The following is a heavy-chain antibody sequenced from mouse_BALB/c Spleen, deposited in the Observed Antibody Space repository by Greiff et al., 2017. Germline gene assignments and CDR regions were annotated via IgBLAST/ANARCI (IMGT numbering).Heavy chain of an antibody. V-gene: IGHV3-2*02. CDR1: GYSITSDYA. Sequence: EVKLQESGPGLVKPSQSLSLTCTVTGYSITSDYAWNWIRQFPGNKLEWMGYISYSGSTSYNPSLKSRISITRDTSKNQFFLQLNSVTTEDTATYYCARCDYYGSRWYFDYWGQGTTLTVSS. CDR2: ISYSGST. CDR3: ARCDYYGSRWYFDY. J-gene: IGHJ2*01. D-gene: IGHD1-1*01.